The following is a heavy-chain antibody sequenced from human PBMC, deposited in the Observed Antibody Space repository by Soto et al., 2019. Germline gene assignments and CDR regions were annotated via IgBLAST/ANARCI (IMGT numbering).Heavy chain of an antibody. J-gene: IGHJ4*02. D-gene: IGHD3-22*01. CDR1: WFTFSRDP. V-gene: IGHV3-23*01. Sequence: GGSLALFSASPWFTFSRDPTSWVPQAPWKGLEWVSAISGSGGSTYYADSVKGRFTISRDNSKNTLYLQMNSLRAEDTAVYYCAKVDLYSSGCLDYWGQGTLVTVSS. CDR3: AKVDLYSSGCLDY. CDR2: ISGSGGST.